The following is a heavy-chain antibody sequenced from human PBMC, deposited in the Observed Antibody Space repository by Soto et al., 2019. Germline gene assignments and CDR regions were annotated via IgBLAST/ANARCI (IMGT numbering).Heavy chain of an antibody. D-gene: IGHD5-18*01. Sequence: QVQLVESGGGVVQPGRSLRLSCAASGFTFSSYAMHWVRQAPGKGLEWVAVISYDGSNKYYADSVKGRFIISRDNSKNTLYLQMNSLRAEDTAVYYCAREPTPDYWIQYYFDYWGQGTLVTVSS. CDR3: AREPTPDYWIQYYFDY. CDR1: GFTFSSYA. V-gene: IGHV3-30-3*01. CDR2: ISYDGSNK. J-gene: IGHJ4*02.